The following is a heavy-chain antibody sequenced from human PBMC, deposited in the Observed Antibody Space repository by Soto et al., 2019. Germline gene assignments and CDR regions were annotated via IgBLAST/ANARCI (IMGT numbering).Heavy chain of an antibody. J-gene: IGHJ6*02. D-gene: IGHD2-15*01. CDR3: ARADLSGGSSPYYYGMDV. V-gene: IGHV1-69*02. CDR1: GGTFSSYT. Sequence: SVKVSCKASGGTFSSYTISWVRQAPGQGLEWMGRIIPILGIANYAQKFQGRVTITADKSTSTAYMELSSLRSEDTAVYYCARADLSGGSSPYYYGMDVWGQGTTVTVSS. CDR2: IIPILGIA.